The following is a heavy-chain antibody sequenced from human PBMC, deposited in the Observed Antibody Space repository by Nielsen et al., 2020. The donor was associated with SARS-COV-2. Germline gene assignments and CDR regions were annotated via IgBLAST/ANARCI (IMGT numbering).Heavy chain of an antibody. Sequence: GGSLRLSCAASGFTFSDYYMSWIRQAPGKGLEWVSYLSSSSSYTNYADSVKGRFTISRDNAKNSLYLQMNSLRAEDTAVYYCARGGSGWSFDIWGQGTMATVSS. CDR2: LSSSSSYT. CDR1: GFTFSDYY. V-gene: IGHV3-11*05. CDR3: ARGGSGWSFDI. D-gene: IGHD6-19*01. J-gene: IGHJ3*02.